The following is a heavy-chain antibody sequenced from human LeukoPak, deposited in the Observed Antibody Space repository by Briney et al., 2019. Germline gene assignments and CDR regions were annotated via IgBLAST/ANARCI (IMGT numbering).Heavy chain of an antibody. Sequence: GGSLRLSCAASGFTFSSYEMNWVRQAPGKGLEWVSYISSSGSTIHYADSVKGRFTISRDNAKNSLYLQMNSLRAEDTAVYYCARGGIAAAQSWGQGTLVTVSS. D-gene: IGHD6-13*01. V-gene: IGHV3-48*03. CDR2: ISSSGSTI. J-gene: IGHJ4*02. CDR3: ARGGIAAAQS. CDR1: GFTFSSYE.